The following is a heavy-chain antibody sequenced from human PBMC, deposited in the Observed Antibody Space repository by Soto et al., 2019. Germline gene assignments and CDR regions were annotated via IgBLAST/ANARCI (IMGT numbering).Heavy chain of an antibody. V-gene: IGHV4-59*01. CDR2: INYSGTT. J-gene: IGHJ4*02. CDR3: ARGLKIRGVSYDY. D-gene: IGHD3-10*01. Sequence: SETLSLTCTVSDGAISSYYWSWIRQPPGKGLEWIGYINYSGTTNYNPSLKSRVTISLDTSKNQFSLNLSSVTAADTAVYHCARGLKIRGVSYDYWGRGTLVTVSS. CDR1: DGAISSYY.